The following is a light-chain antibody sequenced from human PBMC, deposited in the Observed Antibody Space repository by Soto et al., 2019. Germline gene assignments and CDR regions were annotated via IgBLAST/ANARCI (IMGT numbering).Light chain of an antibody. CDR2: LGS. CDR1: QSLRHINGYNY. J-gene: IGKJ1*01. Sequence: DIVVTQSPLSLPVTPGEPASISCRSSQSLRHINGYNYLDWYLQKPGQSPQLLIYLGSNRASGVPDRFSGSGSGTDFTLKISRVEAEDVGVYYCMQALQTPWTFGQGTKVDIK. CDR3: MQALQTPWT. V-gene: IGKV2-28*01.